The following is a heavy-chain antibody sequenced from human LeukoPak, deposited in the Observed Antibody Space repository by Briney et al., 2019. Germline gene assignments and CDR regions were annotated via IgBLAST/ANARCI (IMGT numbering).Heavy chain of an antibody. CDR1: GFTFSSYV. Sequence: GGSLRPSSAASGFTFSSYVMTWVRQAPGKGLEWVSGISGSGDTYYADSVKGRFTISRDNSKNMVYLLMNSLRAEDTAVYYCAKDKELSLGDDRHYWGQGTLVTVSS. V-gene: IGHV3-23*01. CDR3: AKDKELSLGDDRHY. CDR2: ISGSGDT. J-gene: IGHJ4*02. D-gene: IGHD3-16*02.